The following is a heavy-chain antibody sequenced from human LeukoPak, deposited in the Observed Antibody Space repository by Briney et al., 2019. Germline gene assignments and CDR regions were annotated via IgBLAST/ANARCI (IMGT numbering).Heavy chain of an antibody. D-gene: IGHD5-12*01. J-gene: IGHJ4*02. CDR3: AKDYFHDYGPGYFDY. CDR1: GFTVSSNYA. V-gene: IGHV3-23*01. CDR2: ISGRGGGT. Sequence: GGSLRLSCAASGFTVSSNYAMSWVRQAPGKGLEWVSAISGRGGGTYYADSVKGRFTISRDNSKNTLYLQMNSLRAEDTALYYCAKDYFHDYGPGYFDYWGQGTLVTVSS.